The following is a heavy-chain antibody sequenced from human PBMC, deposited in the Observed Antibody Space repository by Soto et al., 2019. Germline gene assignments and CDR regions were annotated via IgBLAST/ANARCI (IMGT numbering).Heavy chain of an antibody. CDR3: AGDYGGNSFDY. J-gene: IGHJ4*02. CDR1: GGSISSSSYY. Sequence: PSETLSLTSTVSGGSISSSSYYWGWIRQPPGKGLEWIGCIYYSGSTYYNPSLKSRVTISIDRSKNQFSLKLSSVTAADAAVYYCAGDYGGNSFDYWGQGTLVTVSS. D-gene: IGHD4-17*01. CDR2: IYYSGST. V-gene: IGHV4-39*07.